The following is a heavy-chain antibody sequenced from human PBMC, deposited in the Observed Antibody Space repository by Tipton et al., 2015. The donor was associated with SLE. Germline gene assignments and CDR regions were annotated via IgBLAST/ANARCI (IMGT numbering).Heavy chain of an antibody. CDR2: IYYSGST. CDR1: GGSISSYY. Sequence: TLSLTCTVSGGSISSYYWSWIRQPPGKGLEWIGYIYYSGSTNYNPSLKSRVTISVDTSKNQFSLKLSSVTAADTAVYYCAREWDGGSYTFDAFDIWGQGTMVTVSS. J-gene: IGHJ3*02. V-gene: IGHV4-59*01. CDR3: AREWDGGSYTFDAFDI. D-gene: IGHD1-26*01.